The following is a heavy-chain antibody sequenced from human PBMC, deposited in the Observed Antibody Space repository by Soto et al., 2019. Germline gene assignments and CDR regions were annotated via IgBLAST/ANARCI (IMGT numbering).Heavy chain of an antibody. CDR2: IYYSGST. CDR1: GGSISSGGYY. Sequence: SETLSLTCTVSGGSISSGGYYWSWIRQHPGKGLEWIGYIYYSGSTYYNPSLKSRVTISVDTSKNQFSLKLSSVTAADTAVYYCARDHGPSHYDFWSGNVGAYYYYGMDVWGQGTTVTVSS. CDR3: ARDHGPSHYDFWSGNVGAYYYYGMDV. J-gene: IGHJ6*02. D-gene: IGHD3-3*01. V-gene: IGHV4-31*03.